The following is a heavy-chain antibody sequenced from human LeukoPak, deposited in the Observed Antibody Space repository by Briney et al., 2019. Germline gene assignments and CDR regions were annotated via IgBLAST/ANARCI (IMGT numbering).Heavy chain of an antibody. CDR1: GFTFSSYE. J-gene: IGHJ4*02. CDR2: ISSSGSTI. D-gene: IGHD5-18*01. CDR3: ARDGDTAMVLVY. Sequence: GGSLRLSCAASGFTFSSYEMNWVRQAPGKGLEWVSYISSSGSTIYYADSVKGRFTISRDNAKNSLYLQMSSLRAEDTAVYYCARDGDTAMVLVYWGQGTLVTVSS. V-gene: IGHV3-48*03.